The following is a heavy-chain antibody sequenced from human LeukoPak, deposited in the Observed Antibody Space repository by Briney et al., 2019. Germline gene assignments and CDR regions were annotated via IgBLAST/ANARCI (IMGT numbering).Heavy chain of an antibody. CDR3: ARALYYYDSSGYDY. CDR1: GFTFSSYS. CDR2: ISSSSSYI. Sequence: GGSLRLSCAASGFTFSSYSMNWVRQAPGKGLEWVSSISSSSSYIYYADSVKGRFTISRENAKNSLYLKMNSLRAEDTAVYYCARALYYYDSSGYDYWGQGTLVTVSS. V-gene: IGHV3-21*01. D-gene: IGHD3-22*01. J-gene: IGHJ4*02.